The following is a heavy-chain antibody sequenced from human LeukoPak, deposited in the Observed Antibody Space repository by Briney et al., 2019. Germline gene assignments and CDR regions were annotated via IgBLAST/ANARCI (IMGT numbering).Heavy chain of an antibody. CDR1: GFTFSSYA. V-gene: IGHV3-23*01. J-gene: IGHJ4*02. D-gene: IGHD6-19*01. CDR3: AKEVSWRVAGTMELDY. Sequence: GGSLRLSCAASGFTFSSYAMSWVRQAPGKGLEWVSTITTRSGSTYYADSVKGRFTISRDNSKNTLYLQMNSLRAEDTAVYYCAKEVSWRVAGTMELDYWGQGTLVTVSS. CDR2: ITTRSGST.